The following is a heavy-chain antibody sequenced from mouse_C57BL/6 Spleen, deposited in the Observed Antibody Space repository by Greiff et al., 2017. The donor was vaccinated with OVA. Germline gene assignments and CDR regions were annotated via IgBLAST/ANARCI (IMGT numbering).Heavy chain of an antibody. CDR1: GFTFSDYG. Sequence: EVQGVESGGGLVKPGGSLKLSCAASGFTFSDYGMHWVRQAPEKGLEWVAYISSGSSTIYYADTVKGRFTISRDNAKNTLFLQMTSLRSEDTAMYYCAKYDYDPYYYAMDYWGQGTSVTVSS. CDR3: AKYDYDPYYYAMDY. D-gene: IGHD2-4*01. V-gene: IGHV5-17*01. J-gene: IGHJ4*01. CDR2: ISSGSSTI.